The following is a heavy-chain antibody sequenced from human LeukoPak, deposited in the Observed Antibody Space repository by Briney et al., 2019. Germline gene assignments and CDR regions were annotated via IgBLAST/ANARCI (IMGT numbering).Heavy chain of an antibody. CDR1: GYTFTGYY. D-gene: IGHD6-19*01. V-gene: IGHV1-2*02. CDR2: INPNSGGT. J-gene: IGHJ5*02. CDR3: ARKGIIAVKRGWFDP. Sequence: GASVNVSCKASGYTFTGYYMHWVRQAPGQGLEWMGWINPNSGGTNYAQKFQGRVTMTRDTSISTAYMELSRLRSDDTAVYYCARKGIIAVKRGWFDPWGQGTLVTVSS.